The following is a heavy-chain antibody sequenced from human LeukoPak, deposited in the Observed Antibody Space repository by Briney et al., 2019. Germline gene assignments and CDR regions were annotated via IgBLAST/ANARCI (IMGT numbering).Heavy chain of an antibody. V-gene: IGHV3-23*01. CDR3: AKHPSAGNFDY. CDR1: GFTFSSYA. Sequence: GGSLRLSCAASGFTFSSYAMSWVRQAPGKGLEWVSAISGSGGGTFYADSVKGRFTISRDNSKNTLYLQMNSLRAEDTAVYYCAKHPSAGNFDYWGQGTLVTVSS. J-gene: IGHJ4*02. D-gene: IGHD2-21*01. CDR2: ISGSGGGT.